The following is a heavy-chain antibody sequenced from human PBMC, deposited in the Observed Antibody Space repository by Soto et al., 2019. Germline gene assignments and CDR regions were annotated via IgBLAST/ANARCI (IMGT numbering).Heavy chain of an antibody. V-gene: IGHV4-59*11. CDR2: IYXNGSN. J-gene: IGHJ4*02. D-gene: IGHD2-8*01. Sequence: SXTRSLTCTVSGGSIHNHYWSWIRQPPGKGLDGXGYIYXNGSNNSNPSLXSRVTMSVATSKQRVSLNLTYLTAEDTAIYYCARAKWSSEYWGQGTLVTVSS. CDR3: ARAKWSSEY. CDR1: GGSIHNHY.